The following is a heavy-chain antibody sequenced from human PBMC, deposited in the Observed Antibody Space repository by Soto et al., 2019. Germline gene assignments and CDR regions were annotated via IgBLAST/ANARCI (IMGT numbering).Heavy chain of an antibody. CDR1: GLTVSRTQ. J-gene: IGHJ4*01. CDR2: IYSAGST. CDR3: ARARETEYSSSTFFDY. D-gene: IGHD6-19*01. Sequence: GGSLRLSCAVSGLTVSRTQMSWVRQAPGKGLQWVSDIYSAGSTYYANAVKGRFTISRDISENKIFLELNGLTVDDTAVYYCARARETEYSSSTFFDYWGRGTVVTVSS. V-gene: IGHV3-53*01.